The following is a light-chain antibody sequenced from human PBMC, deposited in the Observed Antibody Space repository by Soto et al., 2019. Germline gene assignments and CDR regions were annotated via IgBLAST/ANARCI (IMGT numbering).Light chain of an antibody. CDR2: GAS. CDR1: QSVSYS. V-gene: IGKV3-15*01. CDR3: QQYDNWPPLT. Sequence: EIVMTQSPATLSVSPGERATLSCRASQSVSYSLAWYQQKPGQAPRLLIYGASTRATGIPVRFSGSGSGTEFTLTISSLQSEDFAVYYCQQYDNWPPLTFGGGTKVEIK. J-gene: IGKJ4*01.